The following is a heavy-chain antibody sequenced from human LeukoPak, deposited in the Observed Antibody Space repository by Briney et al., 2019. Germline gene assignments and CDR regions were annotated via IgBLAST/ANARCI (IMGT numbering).Heavy chain of an antibody. CDR2: INHDGSVK. J-gene: IGHJ4*02. Sequence: GGSLRLSCAASGFTVSSNFMSWVRQAPGKGLEWVANINHDGSVKYYLDSVKGRFTISRDNAKNSLYLQMNSLRAEDTAVYYCATSRDSSGVDWGQGNLVTVSS. D-gene: IGHD3-22*01. CDR3: ATSRDSSGVD. V-gene: IGHV3-7*01. CDR1: GFTVSSNF.